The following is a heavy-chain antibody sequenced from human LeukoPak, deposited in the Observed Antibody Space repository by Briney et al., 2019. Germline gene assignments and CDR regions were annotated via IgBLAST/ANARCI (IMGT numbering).Heavy chain of an antibody. CDR3: AKNGRGLQLMIRYFDY. D-gene: IGHD2-8*01. Sequence: GGSLRLSCAASGFAFSNYAMHWVRQAPGKGLEWVAVISYDGSNKYYADSVQGRFTISRDNSKNTLYLQMNSLRTEDTAVYYCAKNGRGLQLMIRYFDYWGQGTLVTVSS. V-gene: IGHV3-30*18. CDR1: GFAFSNYA. J-gene: IGHJ4*02. CDR2: ISYDGSNK.